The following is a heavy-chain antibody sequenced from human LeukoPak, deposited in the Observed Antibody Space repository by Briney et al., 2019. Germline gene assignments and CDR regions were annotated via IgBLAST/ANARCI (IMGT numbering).Heavy chain of an antibody. CDR2: INPNSGGT. D-gene: IGHD2-2*02. CDR1: GYTFTGYY. Sequence: ASVKVSCKASGYTFTGYYMHWVRQAPGQGLEWMGWINPNSGGTNYAQKFQGRVTMTRDTSISTAYMELSRLRSDDTAVYYCARENVVPAAIIWFDPWGQGTLVTVSS. V-gene: IGHV1-2*02. CDR3: ARENVVPAAIIWFDP. J-gene: IGHJ5*02.